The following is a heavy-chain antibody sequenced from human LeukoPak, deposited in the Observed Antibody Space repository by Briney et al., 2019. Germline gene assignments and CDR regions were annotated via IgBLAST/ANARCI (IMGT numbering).Heavy chain of an antibody. CDR1: GGSISSYY. CDR3: ARGSSGYPYYYYMDV. CDR2: INTSGTS. V-gene: IGHV4-4*07. Sequence: SETLSLTCNVSGGSISSYYWSWIRQPAGKGLEWIGRINTSGTSNYNPSLRSRVTMSVDTSKNQFSLNLTSVTAADTAVYYCARGSSGYPYYYYMDVWGKGTTVTVSS. D-gene: IGHD6-6*01. J-gene: IGHJ6*03.